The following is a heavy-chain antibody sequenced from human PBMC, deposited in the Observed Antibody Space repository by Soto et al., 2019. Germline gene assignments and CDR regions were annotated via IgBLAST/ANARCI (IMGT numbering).Heavy chain of an antibody. V-gene: IGHV3-33*01. Sequence: GGSLRLSCAASGFTFSSYGMHWVRQAPGKGLEWVAVIWYDGSNKYYADSVKGRFTISRDNSKNTLYLQMNSLRAEDTTVYYCAREGGYSYGADFDYWGQGTLVTVSS. D-gene: IGHD5-18*01. CDR1: GFTFSSYG. CDR3: AREGGYSYGADFDY. CDR2: IWYDGSNK. J-gene: IGHJ4*02.